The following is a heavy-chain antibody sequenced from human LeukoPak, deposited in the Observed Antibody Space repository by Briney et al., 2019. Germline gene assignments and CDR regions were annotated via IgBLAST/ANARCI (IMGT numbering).Heavy chain of an antibody. CDR2: IYYSGST. J-gene: IGHJ4*02. CDR1: GGSISSGDYY. V-gene: IGHV4-30-4*01. CDR3: ARDGNYYGSGSYYQAFDY. Sequence: SQTLSLTCTVSGGSISSGDYYWGWIRQPPRKGLEWIGYIYYSGSTYYNPSLKSRVTISVDTSKNQFSLKLSSVTAADTAVYYCARDGNYYGSGSYYQAFDYWGQGTLVTVSS. D-gene: IGHD3-10*01.